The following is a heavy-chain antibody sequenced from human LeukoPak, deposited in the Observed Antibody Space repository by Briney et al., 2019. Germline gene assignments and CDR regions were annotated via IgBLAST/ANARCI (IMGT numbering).Heavy chain of an antibody. V-gene: IGHV1-3*01. CDR2: INAGNGNT. D-gene: IGHD6-13*01. J-gene: IGHJ5*02. CDR1: GYTFTSYA. Sequence: GASVKVSCKASGYTFTSYAMHWVRQAPGQRLEWMGWINAGNGNTKYSQKFQGRVTITRDTSASTAYMELSSLRSEDTAVYYCARELLIFSYSSSWYDHWGQGTLVTVSS. CDR3: ARELLIFSYSSSWYDH.